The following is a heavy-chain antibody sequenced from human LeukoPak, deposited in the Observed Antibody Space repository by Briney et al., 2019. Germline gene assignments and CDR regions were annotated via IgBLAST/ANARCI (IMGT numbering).Heavy chain of an antibody. J-gene: IGHJ4*02. CDR1: GGSISSSNW. D-gene: IGHD6-13*01. Sequence: SETLSLTCAVSGGSISSSNWWSWVRQPPGKGLEWIGEICHGGSTNYNPSLKSRVTISVDKSKNQFSLKLSSVTAADTAVYYCASPFNAAGVHYWGQGTLVTVSS. V-gene: IGHV4-4*02. CDR3: ASPFNAAGVHY. CDR2: ICHGGST.